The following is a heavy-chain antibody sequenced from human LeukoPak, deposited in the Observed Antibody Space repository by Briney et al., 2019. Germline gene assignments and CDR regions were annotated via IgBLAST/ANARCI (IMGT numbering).Heavy chain of an antibody. V-gene: IGHV1-18*01. J-gene: IGHJ4*02. CDR3: ARSVRGSSSEIDY. Sequence: ASVKVSCKASGYTFSNYGISRVRQAPGQGLEWMGWISANNGNTNYAQKVHDRVTMTTDTSTSTAYMELRSLRSDDTAVYYCARSVRGSSSEIDYWGQGTLVTVSS. CDR1: GYTFSNYG. CDR2: ISANNGNT. D-gene: IGHD1-26*01.